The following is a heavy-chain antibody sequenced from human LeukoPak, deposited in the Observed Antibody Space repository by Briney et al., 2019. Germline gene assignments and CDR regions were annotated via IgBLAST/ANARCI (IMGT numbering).Heavy chain of an antibody. CDR1: GFTFSSYS. V-gene: IGHV3-48*02. Sequence: PGGSLRLSCAASGFTFSSYSMNWVRQAPGKRLEWVSYISSSSSTIYYADSVKGRFTISRDNAKNSLYLQMNSLRDEDTAVYYCARDRFYDILTGHFAYFDYWGQGTLVTVSS. CDR3: ARDRFYDILTGHFAYFDY. D-gene: IGHD3-9*01. CDR2: ISSSSSTI. J-gene: IGHJ4*02.